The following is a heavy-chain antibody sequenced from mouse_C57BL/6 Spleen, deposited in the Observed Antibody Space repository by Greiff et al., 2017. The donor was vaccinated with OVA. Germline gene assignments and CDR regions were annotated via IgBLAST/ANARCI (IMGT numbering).Heavy chain of an antibody. D-gene: IGHD2-4*01. Sequence: VQLQQSGPELVKPGASVKMSCKASGYTFTDYNMHWVKQSPGKGLEWIGYINPNNGGTSYNQKFKGKATLTVYKSSSPASMQLRSRTSQDAAVDYCARGDYYEYPYYFDYWGQGTTLTVSS. J-gene: IGHJ2*01. CDR2: INPNNGGT. CDR1: GYTFTDYN. CDR3: ARGDYYEYPYYFDY. V-gene: IGHV1-22*01.